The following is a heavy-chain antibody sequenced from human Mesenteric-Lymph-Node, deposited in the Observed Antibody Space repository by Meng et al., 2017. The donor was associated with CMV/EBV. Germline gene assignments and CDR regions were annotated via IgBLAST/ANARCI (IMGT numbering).Heavy chain of an antibody. J-gene: IGHJ6*02. Sequence: SETLSLTCIVSGDSISSSSYYWGWIRQPPGKGLEWIGNIHYSGTTYYNPSLKSRVTISVDTSQNQFSLWLSSVTAADTAVYYCARDGVYNYYYGLDVWGRGTTVTVSS. CDR1: GDSISSSSYY. CDR2: IHYSGTT. D-gene: IGHD3-3*01. CDR3: ARDGVYNYYYGLDV. V-gene: IGHV4-39*07.